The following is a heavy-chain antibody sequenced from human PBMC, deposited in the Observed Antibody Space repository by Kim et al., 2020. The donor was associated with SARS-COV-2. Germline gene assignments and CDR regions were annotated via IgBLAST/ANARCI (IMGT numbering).Heavy chain of an antibody. Sequence: SETLSLTCAVYGGSFSGYYRSWIRQPPGKGLEWIGEINHSGSTNYNPSLKSRVTISVDTSKNQFSLKLSSVTAADTAVYYCARGQASIAAAGTGLRYWGQGTLVTVSS. CDR3: ARGQASIAAAGTGLRY. D-gene: IGHD6-13*01. CDR2: INHSGST. J-gene: IGHJ4*02. CDR1: GGSFSGYY. V-gene: IGHV4-34*01.